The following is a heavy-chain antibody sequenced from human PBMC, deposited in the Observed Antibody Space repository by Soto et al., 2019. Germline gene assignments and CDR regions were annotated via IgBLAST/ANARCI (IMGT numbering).Heavy chain of an antibody. CDR3: ARGYSDYYYYGMDV. V-gene: IGHV1-3*01. CDR1: GYTFTSYG. CDR2: INAGNGNT. Sequence: ASVKVSCKASGYTFTSYGISWVRQAPGQRLEWMGWINAGNGNTKYSQKFQGRVTITRDTSASTAYMELSSLRSEDTAVYYCARGYSDYYYYGMDVWGQGTTVTVSS. J-gene: IGHJ6*02. D-gene: IGHD1-26*01.